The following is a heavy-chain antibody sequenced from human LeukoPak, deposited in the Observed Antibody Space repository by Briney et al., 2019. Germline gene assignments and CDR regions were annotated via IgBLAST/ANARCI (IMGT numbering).Heavy chain of an antibody. CDR1: GYSISSGYY. CDR3: ARLVYGSEDV. CDR2: IYHSGST. Sequence: SETLSLTCTVSGYSISSGYYWGWIRQPPGKGLEWIGSIYHSGSTYYNPSLKSRVAISVDTSKIQFSLKLSSVTAADTAVYYCARLVYGSEDVWGKGTTVTVSS. V-gene: IGHV4-38-2*02. D-gene: IGHD3-10*01. J-gene: IGHJ6*04.